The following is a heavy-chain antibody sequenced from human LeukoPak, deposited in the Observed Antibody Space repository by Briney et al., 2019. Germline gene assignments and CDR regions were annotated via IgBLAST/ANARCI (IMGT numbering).Heavy chain of an antibody. CDR1: GYTFTGYY. CDR3: AREGYSSGNFDY. CDR2: INPNSGGT. Sequence: ASVKVSCKASGYTFTGYYMHWVRQAPGQGLEWMGWINPNSGGTNYAQEFQGRVTMTRDTSISTAYMELSRLRSDDTAVYYCAREGYSSGNFDYWGQGTLVTVSS. V-gene: IGHV1-2*02. J-gene: IGHJ4*02. D-gene: IGHD6-19*01.